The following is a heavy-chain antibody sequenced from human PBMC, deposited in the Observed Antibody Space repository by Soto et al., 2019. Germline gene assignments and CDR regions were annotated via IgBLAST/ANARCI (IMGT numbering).Heavy chain of an antibody. CDR1: GGTFSSYA. CDR3: ASSAMDHYYYGMDV. J-gene: IGHJ6*02. Sequence: QVQLVQSGAEVKKPGSSVKVSCKSSGGTFSSYAISWVRQAPGQGLEWMGGIIPIFGTADYAQKFQGRVTITADESTSTAYMELSSLRSEDTAVYYCASSAMDHYYYGMDVWGQGPTVTVSS. V-gene: IGHV1-69*12. CDR2: IIPIFGTA. D-gene: IGHD5-18*01.